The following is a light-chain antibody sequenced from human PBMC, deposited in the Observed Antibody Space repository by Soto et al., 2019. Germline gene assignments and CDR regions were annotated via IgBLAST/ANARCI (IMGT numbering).Light chain of an antibody. J-gene: IGKJ4*01. CDR2: DAS. CDR1: QSVSRY. V-gene: IGKV3-11*01. CDR3: QQRDNWPLT. Sequence: EIVLTQSPATLSLSPGERATLSCRASQSVSRYLAWYQQKPGQGPRLLIYDASNRATGIPARFSGSGSGTDFTLTSSRLDPEYVAVYYCQQRDNWPLTFGGGTKVEIK.